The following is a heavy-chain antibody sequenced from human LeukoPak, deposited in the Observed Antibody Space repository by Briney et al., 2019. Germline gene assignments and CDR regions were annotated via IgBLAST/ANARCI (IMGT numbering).Heavy chain of an antibody. CDR1: GFPFSGSG. CDR2: IWYDGSHQ. J-gene: IGHJ4*02. Sequence: GSSLRLSCAASGFPFSGSGMHWVRQAPGKGLEWVAVIWYDGSHQYYADSVKGRFTISRDNSKNTLYLQMNSLRAEDTAVYYCAKDPEYSSSWYIDYWGQGTLVTVSS. CDR3: AKDPEYSSSWYIDY. D-gene: IGHD6-13*01. V-gene: IGHV3-33*06.